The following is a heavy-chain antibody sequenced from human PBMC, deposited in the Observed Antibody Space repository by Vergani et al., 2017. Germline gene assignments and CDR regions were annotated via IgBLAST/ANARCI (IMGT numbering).Heavy chain of an antibody. J-gene: IGHJ4*02. CDR2: IRYDGSNK. D-gene: IGHD3-9*01. Sequence: QVQLVESGGGVVQPGGSLRLSCAASGFTFSSYSMHWVRQAPGKGLEWVAFIRYDGSNKYYADSVKGRFTTSRDNSKNTLYLQMNSLRAEDTAVYYCTTPTKWELRYYFDYWGKGTLVTVSS. CDR1: GFTFSSYS. V-gene: IGHV3-30*02. CDR3: TTPTKWELRYYFDY.